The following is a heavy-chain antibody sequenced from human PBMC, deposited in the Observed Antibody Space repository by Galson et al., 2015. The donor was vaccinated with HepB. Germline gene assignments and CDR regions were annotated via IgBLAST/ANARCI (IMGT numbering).Heavy chain of an antibody. CDR1: GYTFTSYD. Sequence: SVKVSCKASGYTFTSYDINWVRQATGQGLEWMGWMNPNSGNTGYAQKFQGRVTMTRNTSISTAYMELSSLRSEDTAVYYCARGWYSSGWYDYWGQGTLVTVSS. CDR3: ARGWYSSGWYDY. V-gene: IGHV1-8*01. D-gene: IGHD6-19*01. J-gene: IGHJ4*02. CDR2: MNPNSGNT.